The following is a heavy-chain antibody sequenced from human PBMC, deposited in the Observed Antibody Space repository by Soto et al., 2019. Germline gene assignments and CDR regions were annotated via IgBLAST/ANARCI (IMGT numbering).Heavy chain of an antibody. CDR1: GFTFSTYG. V-gene: IGHV3-30*18. D-gene: IGHD2-2*01. CDR3: AKRSSASWSIES. CDR2: ISNGGNDQ. Sequence: PGGSLRLSCAASGFTFSTYGMHWVRQAPGKGLEWVAVISNGGNDQYYGDSVKGRFTVSRDNSKNTMSLQMNSLRPEDTAVYYCAKRSSASWSIESWGQGTLVTVSS. J-gene: IGHJ5*01.